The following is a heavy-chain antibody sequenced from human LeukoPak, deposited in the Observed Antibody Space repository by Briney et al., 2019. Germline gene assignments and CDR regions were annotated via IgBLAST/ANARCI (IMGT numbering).Heavy chain of an antibody. J-gene: IGHJ5*02. CDR2: ISGRGGST. CDR1: GFTFSSYA. CDR3: AKDPYCGGDCYLGWFDP. D-gene: IGHD2-21*02. Sequence: RPGGSLRLSCAASGFTFSSYATSWVRQAPGKGLEWVSAISGRGGSTYYADSVKGRFTTSRDNSKNTLYLQMNSLRAEDTAVYYCAKDPYCGGDCYLGWFDPWGQGTLVTVSS. V-gene: IGHV3-23*01.